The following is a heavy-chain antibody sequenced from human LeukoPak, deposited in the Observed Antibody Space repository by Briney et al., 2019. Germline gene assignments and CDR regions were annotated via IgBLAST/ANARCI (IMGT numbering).Heavy chain of an antibody. Sequence: GGSLRLSCAASGFTFSSYAMHWVRQAPGKGLEWVAVILYDGSNKYYADSVKGRFTISRDNSKNTLYLQMNSLRAEDTAVYYCARAAYNSSWYPYSFDYWGQGTLVTVSS. J-gene: IGHJ4*02. CDR3: ARAAYNSSWYPYSFDY. CDR2: ILYDGSNK. CDR1: GFTFSSYA. D-gene: IGHD6-13*01. V-gene: IGHV3-30-3*01.